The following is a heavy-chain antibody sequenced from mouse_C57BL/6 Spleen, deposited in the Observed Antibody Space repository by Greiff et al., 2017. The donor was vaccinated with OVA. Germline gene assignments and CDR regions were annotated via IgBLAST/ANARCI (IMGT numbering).Heavy chain of an antibody. CDR3: TRYYSANQAWFAY. J-gene: IGHJ3*01. Sequence: VQLQQSGAELVRPGASVTLSCKASGYTFTDYEMHWVKQTPVHGLEWIGAIDPETGGTAYNQKFKGKAILTAAKSSSTAYMELRSLTSEDSAVYYCTRYYSANQAWFAYWGQGTLVTVSA. CDR2: IDPETGGT. D-gene: IGHD1-1*01. CDR1: GYTFTDYE. V-gene: IGHV1-15*01.